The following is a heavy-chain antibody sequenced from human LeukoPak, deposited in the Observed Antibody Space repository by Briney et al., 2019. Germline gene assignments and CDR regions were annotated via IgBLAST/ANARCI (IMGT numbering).Heavy chain of an antibody. J-gene: IGHJ6*03. CDR2: INHSGST. CDR3: ARGPNYSFYMDV. Sequence: PSETLSLTCAVYGGSFSGYYWSWIRQPPGKGLEWIGEINHSGSTNYNPSLKSRVTISVDTSKNQFSLKLSSVTAADTAVYYCARGPNYSFYMDVWGKGTTVTVSS. V-gene: IGHV4-34*01. CDR1: GGSFSGYY.